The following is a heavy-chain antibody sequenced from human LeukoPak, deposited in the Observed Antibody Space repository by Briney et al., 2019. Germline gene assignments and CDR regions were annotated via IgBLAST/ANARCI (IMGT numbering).Heavy chain of an antibody. Sequence: PGGSLRLSCVASGFNLNSRCMDWVRQAPGKGLEWVANIKEEGSEKNDAHPLKGRFSSARDNAENSLYLQRNSLRVEDTAVYYCAREYWYFDLWGRGTLVTVSS. CDR2: IKEEGSEK. CDR1: GFNLNSRC. CDR3: AREYWYFDL. V-gene: IGHV3-7*01. J-gene: IGHJ2*01.